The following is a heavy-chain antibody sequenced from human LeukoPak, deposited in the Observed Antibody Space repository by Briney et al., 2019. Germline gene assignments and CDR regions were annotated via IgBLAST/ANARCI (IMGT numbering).Heavy chain of an antibody. CDR3: ARNEDGQQFDY. J-gene: IGHJ4*02. CDR1: GFTFSSYS. Sequence: TGGSLRLSCAASGFTFSSYSMNWVRQAPGKGLEWVSSISSSVNYIFYANSVKGRFTISRDNAKNSLYLQMNSLRAEDTAVYYCARNEDGQQFDYWGQGTLVTVSS. D-gene: IGHD5-24*01. V-gene: IGHV3-21*01. CDR2: ISSSVNYI.